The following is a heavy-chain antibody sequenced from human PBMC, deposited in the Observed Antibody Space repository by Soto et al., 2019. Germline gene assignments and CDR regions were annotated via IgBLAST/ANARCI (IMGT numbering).Heavy chain of an antibody. D-gene: IGHD6-13*01. Sequence: ESLKISCKGSGYIFTSYWICRLLQVAVKVLEWMGIIYPGDSDTRYSPSFQGQVTISADKSISTAYLQWSSLKASDTAMYYCARHRGIATSSARPSYYYYGMDVWGQGTTVTVSS. CDR3: ARHRGIATSSARPSYYYYGMDV. V-gene: IGHV5-51*01. CDR1: GYIFTSYW. CDR2: IYPGDSDT. J-gene: IGHJ6*02.